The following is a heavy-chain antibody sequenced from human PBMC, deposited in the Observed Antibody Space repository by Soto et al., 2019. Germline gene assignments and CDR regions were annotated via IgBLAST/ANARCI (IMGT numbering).Heavy chain of an antibody. V-gene: IGHV1-18*04. CDR2: ISGYNGNT. CDR1: GYIFTDYY. CDR3: PCRKYGGPANYKALDN. D-gene: IGHD5-12*01. J-gene: IGHJ4*02. Sequence: EKLYCKASGYIFTDYYINWVRQAPEEGHEGRDWISGYNGNTHYAQNFQDRILMTIDPSSGTAYMELRSLRSDDTAVYYCPCRKYGGPANYKALDNWGQGNLVTV.